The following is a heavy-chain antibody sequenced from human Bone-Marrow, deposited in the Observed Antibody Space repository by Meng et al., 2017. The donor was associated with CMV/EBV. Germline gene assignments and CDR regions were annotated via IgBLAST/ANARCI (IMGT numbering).Heavy chain of an antibody. D-gene: IGHD2-2*02. Sequence: LSLTCAASGFTFSSYEMNWVRQAPGKGLEWVSYISSSGSTIYYADSVKGRFTISRDNAKNSLYLQMNSLRADDTAIYYCVRGGRSTSCSTGWGQGTLVTVSS. CDR3: VRGGRSTSCSTG. CDR2: ISSSGSTI. V-gene: IGHV3-48*03. CDR1: GFTFSSYE. J-gene: IGHJ4*02.